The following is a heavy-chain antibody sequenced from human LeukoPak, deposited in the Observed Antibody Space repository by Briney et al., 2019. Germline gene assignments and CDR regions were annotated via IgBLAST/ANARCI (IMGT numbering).Heavy chain of an antibody. CDR3: AKSLGSCSSTSCYFLDNWFDP. J-gene: IGHJ5*02. D-gene: IGHD2-2*01. Sequence: SETLSLTCTVSGGSISSYYWNWIRQLPGKGLEWIGRVFYSGSTNYNPSLKSRVTTSVDTSKNQFSLKLSSVTAADTAVYYCAKSLGSCSSTSCYFLDNWFDPWGQGTLVTVSS. CDR2: VFYSGST. CDR1: GGSISSYY. V-gene: IGHV4-59*12.